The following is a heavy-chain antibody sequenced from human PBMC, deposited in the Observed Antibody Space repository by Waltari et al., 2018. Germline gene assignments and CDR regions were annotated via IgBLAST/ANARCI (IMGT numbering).Heavy chain of an antibody. J-gene: IGHJ4*02. CDR1: GYTFTSYG. CDR2: ISAYNGNT. D-gene: IGHD2-15*01. Sequence: QVQLVQSGAEVKKHGASVKVSCKASGYTFTSYGIRWVRQAPGQGLEWMGWISAYNGNTNYAQKLQGRVTMTTDTSTSTAYMDLRSLRSDDTAVYYCARSLGDIVVVVAAPLDYWGQGTLVTVSS. V-gene: IGHV1-18*01. CDR3: ARSLGDIVVVVAAPLDY.